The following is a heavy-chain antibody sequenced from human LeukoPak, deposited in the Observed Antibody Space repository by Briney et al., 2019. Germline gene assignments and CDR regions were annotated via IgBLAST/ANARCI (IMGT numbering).Heavy chain of an antibody. CDR3: ATPGGGGLRPFDY. D-gene: IGHD4-17*01. CDR2: INHSGST. CDR1: GGSFSGYY. V-gene: IGHV4-34*01. J-gene: IGHJ4*02. Sequence: SETLSLTCAVYGGSFSGYYWSWIRQPPGKGLEWIGEINHSGSTNYNPSLRSRVTISEDTSKNQFSLKLSSVTAADTAVYYCATPGGGGLRPFDYWGQGTLVTVSS.